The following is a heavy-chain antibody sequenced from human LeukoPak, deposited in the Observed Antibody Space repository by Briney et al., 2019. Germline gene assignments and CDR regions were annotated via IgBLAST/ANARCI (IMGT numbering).Heavy chain of an antibody. D-gene: IGHD2-2*01. V-gene: IGHV1-2*02. J-gene: IGHJ4*02. Sequence: ASVKVSCKASGYTFTGYYMHWVRQAPGQGLEWMGWINPNSGGTNYAQKFQGRVTMTRDTSISTAYMELSRLRSDDTAVYYCAREIARVVPAARDVWGQGTLVTVSS. CDR1: GYTFTGYY. CDR3: AREIARVVPAARDV. CDR2: INPNSGGT.